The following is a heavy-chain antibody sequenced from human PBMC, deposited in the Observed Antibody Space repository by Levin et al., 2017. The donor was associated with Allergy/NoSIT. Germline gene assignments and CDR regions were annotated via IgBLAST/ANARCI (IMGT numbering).Heavy chain of an antibody. V-gene: IGHV4-59*08. CDR1: GGSISNYY. D-gene: IGHD5/OR15-5a*01. Sequence: SETLSLTCTVSGGSISNYYWSWIRQSPGGALEWIGWIHYSGTSRYNPSLNSRVTISVDTSKNHLSLKLTSVTAAESALYYCARLGFSSGSVYHPDYWGQGSLVTVSS. CDR2: IHYSGTS. CDR3: ARLGFSSGSVYHPDY. J-gene: IGHJ4*02.